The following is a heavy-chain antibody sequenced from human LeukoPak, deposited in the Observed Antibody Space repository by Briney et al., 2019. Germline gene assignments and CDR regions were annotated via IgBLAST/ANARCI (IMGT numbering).Heavy chain of an antibody. CDR1: GGSISSRSYY. CDR2: IYYSGST. Sequence: SETLSLTCTVSGGSISSRSYYWGWIRQPPGKGLEWIGSIYYSGSTYYNPSLKSRVTISVDTSKNQFSLKLSSVTAADTAVYYCAIIFSCSLSGDCYSSFDYWGQGTLVTVSS. CDR3: AIIFSCSLSGDCYSSFDY. J-gene: IGHJ4*02. V-gene: IGHV4-39*07. D-gene: IGHD2-21*02.